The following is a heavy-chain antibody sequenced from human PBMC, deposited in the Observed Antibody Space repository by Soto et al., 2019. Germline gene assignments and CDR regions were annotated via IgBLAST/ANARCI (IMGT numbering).Heavy chain of an antibody. CDR3: ARDLASSGSYLFDY. V-gene: IGHV1-2*02. CDR1: GYTFTGYY. Sequence: QVQLVQSGAEVKKPGASVKVSCKASGYTFTGYYMHWVRQAPGQGLEWMGWINPNSGGTNYAQRFQGRVTMTRDTSISTAYMEMSRLRSDETAVYYCARDLASSGSYLFDYWGQGTLVTVSS. D-gene: IGHD1-26*01. CDR2: INPNSGGT. J-gene: IGHJ4*02.